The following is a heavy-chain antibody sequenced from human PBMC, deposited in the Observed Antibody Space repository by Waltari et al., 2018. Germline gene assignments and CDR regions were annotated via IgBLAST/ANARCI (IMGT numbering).Heavy chain of an antibody. CDR1: GFTFSSYS. Sequence: EVQLVESGGGLVQPGGSLRLSCAASGFTFSSYSMNWVRQAPGKGLEWVSYIRSSSSTIYYADSVKGRFTISRDNAKNSLYLQMNSLRAEDTAVYYCARDLGWLQLPDYWGQGTLVTVSS. CDR3: ARDLGWLQLPDY. CDR2: IRSSSSTI. J-gene: IGHJ4*02. V-gene: IGHV3-48*01. D-gene: IGHD5-12*01.